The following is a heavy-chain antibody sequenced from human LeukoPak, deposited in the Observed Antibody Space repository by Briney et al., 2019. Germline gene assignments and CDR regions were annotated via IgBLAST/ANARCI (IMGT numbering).Heavy chain of an antibody. D-gene: IGHD3-10*01. J-gene: IGHJ6*03. V-gene: IGHV3-64*01. Sequence: TGGSLRLSCAPSGFIFSSYAMHWVRQAPGKGLEYVSGISSNGGNTNYANFVKGRFTISRDNSKNTLYLQMGSLRAEDMAVYYCARRVGYYGSGNYFYYMDVWGKGTTVTVSS. CDR1: GFIFSSYA. CDR2: ISSNGGNT. CDR3: ARRVGYYGSGNYFYYMDV.